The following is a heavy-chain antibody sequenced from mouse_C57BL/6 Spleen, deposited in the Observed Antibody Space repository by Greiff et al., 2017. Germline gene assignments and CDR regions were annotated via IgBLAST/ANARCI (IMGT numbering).Heavy chain of an antibody. CDR2: IDPSDSET. J-gene: IGHJ3*01. V-gene: IGHV1-52*01. D-gene: IGHD2-2*01. CDR1: GYTFTSYW. CDR3: ARKGLGGYDGFAY. Sequence: QVQLQQPGAELVRPGSSVKLSCKASGYTFTSYWMHWVKQRPIQGLEWIGNIDPSDSETHYNQKFKDKATLTVDKSSSTAYMQLSSLTSEDSAVYYCARKGLGGYDGFAYWGQGTLVTVSA.